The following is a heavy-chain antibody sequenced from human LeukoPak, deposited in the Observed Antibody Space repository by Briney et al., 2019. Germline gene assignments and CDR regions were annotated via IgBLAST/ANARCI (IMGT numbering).Heavy chain of an antibody. D-gene: IGHD1-14*01. V-gene: IGHV1-69*13. CDR1: GGTFSSYA. J-gene: IGHJ2*01. Sequence: SVKVSCKASGGTFSSYAINWVRQAPGQGLEWMGGIIPIFGTANYAQKFQGRVTITADESTSTAYMELSSLRSEDTAVYYCARTTLRDSWYFDLWGRGTLVTVSS. CDR3: ARTTLRDSWYFDL. CDR2: IIPIFGTA.